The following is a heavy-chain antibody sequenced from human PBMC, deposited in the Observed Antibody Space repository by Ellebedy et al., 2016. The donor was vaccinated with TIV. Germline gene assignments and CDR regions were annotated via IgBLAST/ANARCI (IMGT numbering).Heavy chain of an antibody. CDR2: ISSSGGLI. CDR1: GFTFSDYY. Sequence: GESLKISCAASGFTFSDYYMTWIRQAPGKGLEWVSYISSSGGLIYYADSVKGRFTISRDNVKNSLYLQMSSLRAEDTAVYYCARDLNIGNFDWSGSHDYWGQGTLVTVSS. V-gene: IGHV3-11*04. J-gene: IGHJ4*02. CDR3: ARDLNIGNFDWSGSHDY. D-gene: IGHD3-9*01.